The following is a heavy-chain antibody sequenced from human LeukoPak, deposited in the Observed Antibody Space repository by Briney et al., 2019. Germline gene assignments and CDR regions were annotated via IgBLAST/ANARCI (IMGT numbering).Heavy chain of an antibody. CDR2: ISHDGSNK. Sequence: GGSLRLSCAASGFIFSDYAMHWVRQAPGKGLEWVAIISHDGSNKYHADSVKGRLTISRDNSKNTLYLQMNSLIDEDTAVYLCARDFGGLRWNYYFDYWGQGTLVTVSS. CDR3: ARDFGGLRWNYYFDY. CDR1: GFIFSDYA. V-gene: IGHV3-30*04. J-gene: IGHJ4*02. D-gene: IGHD4-23*01.